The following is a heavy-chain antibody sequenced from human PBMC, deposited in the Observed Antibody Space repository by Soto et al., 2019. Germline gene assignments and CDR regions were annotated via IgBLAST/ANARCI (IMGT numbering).Heavy chain of an antibody. CDR3: ARAGYCSSTSCYTLTYYYYGMDV. CDR1: GGTFSSYA. CDR2: IIPIFGTA. Sequence: SVKVSCKASGGTFSSYAISWVRQAPGQGLEWMGGIIPIFGTANYAQKFQGRVTITADESTSTAYMELSSLRAEDTAVYYCARAGYCSSTSCYTLTYYYYGMDVWGQGTTVTVSS. D-gene: IGHD2-2*02. J-gene: IGHJ6*02. V-gene: IGHV1-69*13.